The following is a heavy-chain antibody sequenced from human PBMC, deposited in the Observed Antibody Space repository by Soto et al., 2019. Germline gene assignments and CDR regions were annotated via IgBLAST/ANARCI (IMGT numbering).Heavy chain of an antibody. Sequence: QVKLVQSGTEVKKPWASIKVSCKASGYSFATSGMSWVRQAPGRGREWMVWISDYNGNTNYDQNLKIRGTMTTDTSTNTAYLEVRNLRSDDTAVYYCARAGQYYDASGYANWGQGTLVTVSS. CDR2: ISDYNGNT. V-gene: IGHV1-18*01. CDR3: ARAGQYYDASGYAN. D-gene: IGHD3-22*01. CDR1: GYSFATSG. J-gene: IGHJ4*02.